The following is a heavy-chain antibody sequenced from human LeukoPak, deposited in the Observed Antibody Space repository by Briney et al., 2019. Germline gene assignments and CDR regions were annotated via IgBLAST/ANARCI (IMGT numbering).Heavy chain of an antibody. J-gene: IGHJ4*01. Sequence: GGSLRLSCAAAGFTFTNNFMSWVRQVPGRGLEWVANIKQDGSETTYADSVRGRFTIFTGNAKDSVYLQMNSLRAEDSATYYCVREGFYFFDFWGQGTLVTVSS. CDR2: IKQDGSET. CDR3: VREGFYFFDF. V-gene: IGHV3-7*01. CDR1: GFTFTNNF.